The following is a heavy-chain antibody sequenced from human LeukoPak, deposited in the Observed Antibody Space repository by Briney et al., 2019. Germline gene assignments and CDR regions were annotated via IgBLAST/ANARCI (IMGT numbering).Heavy chain of an antibody. J-gene: IGHJ3*02. CDR3: AREDSSGWYGAFDI. CDR1: EFTFISYA. D-gene: IGHD6-19*01. CDR2: ISYDGSNK. Sequence: GGSLRLSCAASEFTFISYAVHWVRQAPGKGLEWLAVISYDGSNKYYADSVKGRFTISRDNSKNTLYLQMNSLRAEDTAVYYCAREDSSGWYGAFDIWGQGTMVTVSS. V-gene: IGHV3-30*04.